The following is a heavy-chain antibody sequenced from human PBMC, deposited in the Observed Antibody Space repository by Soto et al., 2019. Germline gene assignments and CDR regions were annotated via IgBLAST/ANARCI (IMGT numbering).Heavy chain of an antibody. D-gene: IGHD3-3*01. V-gene: IGHV6-1*01. CDR2: TYYRSKWYN. Sequence: SQTLSLTCAISGDSVSSNSAAWNWIRQSPSRGLEWLGRTYYRSKWYNDYAVSVKSRITINPDTSKNQFSPQLNSVTPEDTAVYYCARGTIFGVVIDPRGGMDVWGQGTLVTVSS. CDR1: GDSVSSNSAA. J-gene: IGHJ4*02. CDR3: ARGTIFGVVIDPRGGMDV.